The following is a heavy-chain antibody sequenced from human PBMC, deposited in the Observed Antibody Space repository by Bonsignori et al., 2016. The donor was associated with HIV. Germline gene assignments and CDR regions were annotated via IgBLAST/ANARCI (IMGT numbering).Heavy chain of an antibody. CDR1: GGSLSGYY. CDR3: VRGGYDFWDY. D-gene: IGHD3-3*01. V-gene: IGHV4-34*01. Sequence: QVQLQQWGAGLLKPSETLVQKCAVYGGSLSGYYWSWVRQAPGKGLEWIGEINHGGNTNYNPSLRGRVIISEDTLKNQFSLSLTSVTAADTAVYFCVRGGYDFWDYWGQGTLVTVSS. J-gene: IGHJ4*02. CDR2: INHGGNT.